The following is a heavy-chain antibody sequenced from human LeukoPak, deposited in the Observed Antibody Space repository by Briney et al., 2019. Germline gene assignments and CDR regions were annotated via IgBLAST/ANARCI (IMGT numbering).Heavy chain of an antibody. CDR2: ISGSGGST. V-gene: IGHV3-23*01. D-gene: IGHD3-22*01. CDR3: ANPCYYDSSGYYKSPPFDY. CDR1: GFTFSSYA. Sequence: GGSLRLSCAASGFTFSSYAMSWVRQAPGKGLEWVSAISGSGGSTYYADSVKGRFTISRDNSKNALYLQMNSLRAEDTAVYYCANPCYYDSSGYYKSPPFDYWGQGTLVTVSS. J-gene: IGHJ4*02.